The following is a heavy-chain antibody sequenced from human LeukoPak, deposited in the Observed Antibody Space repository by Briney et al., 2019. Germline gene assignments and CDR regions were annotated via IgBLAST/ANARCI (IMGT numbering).Heavy chain of an antibody. CDR2: IYDLGST. V-gene: IGHV4-59*12. Sequence: PSETLSLTCTVSGGSLNNYYWSWIRQPPGKGLEWIGYIYDLGSTIYNPSLRSRVTLSIDMSKNQFSLKLSSVTAADTAVYYCASALPTIAALDAFDIWGQGTMVTVSS. D-gene: IGHD6-13*01. CDR1: GGSLNNYY. J-gene: IGHJ3*02. CDR3: ASALPTIAALDAFDI.